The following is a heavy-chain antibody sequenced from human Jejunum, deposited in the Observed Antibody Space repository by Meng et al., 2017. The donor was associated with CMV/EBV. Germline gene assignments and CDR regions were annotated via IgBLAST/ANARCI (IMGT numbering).Heavy chain of an antibody. CDR2: INHGGIT. Sequence: GGSLTGHYLAWIRQSTGKGLDWIGEINHGGITDYNPSLKSRVTISIDTSKNEFSLQLSSVSGADSAVYYCARGGKRVVAMGYYQHWGQGTLVTVSS. CDR3: ARGGKRVVAMGYYQH. D-gene: IGHD5-12*01. J-gene: IGHJ1*01. V-gene: IGHV4-34*01. CDR1: GGSLTGHY.